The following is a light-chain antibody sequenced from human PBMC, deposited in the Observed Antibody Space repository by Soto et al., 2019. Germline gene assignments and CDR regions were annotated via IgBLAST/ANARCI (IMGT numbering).Light chain of an antibody. V-gene: IGKV1-5*01. Sequence: DIQITQSPSTLSASVGDRVTITCRASQSISTSLAWYQQKPGKAPKFLIYDASSLESGVPSRFSGSGSGTEFTLTISSLQPDDFASYYCQQYNSDYTFGQGTKVDNK. CDR1: QSISTS. CDR3: QQYNSDYT. CDR2: DAS. J-gene: IGKJ2*01.